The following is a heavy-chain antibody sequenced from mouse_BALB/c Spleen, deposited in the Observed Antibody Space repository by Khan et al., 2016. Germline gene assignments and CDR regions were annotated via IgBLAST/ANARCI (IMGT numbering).Heavy chain of an antibody. CDR3: ALDGSWFAY. J-gene: IGHJ3*01. V-gene: IGHV14-1*02. Sequence: EVQLQESGAELVRPGALVKLSCKASGFNIKDYYKHWVKQRPEQGLEWIGWIDPENGNTIYDPKFQGKASITADTSSNTAYLQLSSLTSEDTAVYYCALDGSWFAYWGQGTLVTVSA. CDR2: IDPENGNT. D-gene: IGHD2-3*01. CDR1: GFNIKDYY.